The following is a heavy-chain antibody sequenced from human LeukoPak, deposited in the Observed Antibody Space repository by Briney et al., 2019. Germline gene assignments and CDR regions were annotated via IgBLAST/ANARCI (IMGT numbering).Heavy chain of an antibody. V-gene: IGHV4-34*01. D-gene: IGHD6-19*01. J-gene: IGHJ4*02. Sequence: SETLSLTCAVYGGSFSGYYWSWIRQPPGKGLEWIGEINHSGSTNYNPSLKSRVTISVDTSKNQFSLKLSSVTAEDTAVYYCAIVAGRNYWGQGTLVTVSS. CDR1: GGSFSGYY. CDR2: INHSGST. CDR3: AIVAGRNY.